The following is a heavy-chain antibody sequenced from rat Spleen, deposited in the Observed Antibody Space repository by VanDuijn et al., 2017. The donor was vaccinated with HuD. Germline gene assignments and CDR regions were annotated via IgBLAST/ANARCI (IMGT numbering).Heavy chain of an antibody. CDR2: ISYDGGST. CDR3: AKDLLTYGGYSERNWYFDF. CDR1: GFTFSNYD. D-gene: IGHD1-11*01. V-gene: IGHV5-20*01. J-gene: IGHJ1*01. Sequence: EVQLVESGGGLVQPGRSLKLSCAASGFTFSNYDMAWVRQAPTKGLEWVASISYDGGSTYYRDSVKGRFTISRDNAKSTLYLQMESLRSEDTATYYCAKDLLTYGGYSERNWYFDFWGPGTMVTVSS.